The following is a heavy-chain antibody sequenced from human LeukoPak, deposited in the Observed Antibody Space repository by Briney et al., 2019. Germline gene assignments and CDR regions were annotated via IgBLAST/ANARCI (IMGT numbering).Heavy chain of an antibody. V-gene: IGHV4-39*01. D-gene: IGHD3-10*01. CDR3: AAYPPGVYRPVDY. CDR1: GGSINTLSYY. J-gene: IGHJ4*02. Sequence: PSETLSLTCSVSGGSINTLSYYWGWVRLPPGKGLEWIGRIYYNGNADYNPSLKSRVTPIVDTSKNQFSLKVTSLTSADTAVYYCAAYPPGVYRPVDYWGQGTLVTVSS. CDR2: IYYNGNA.